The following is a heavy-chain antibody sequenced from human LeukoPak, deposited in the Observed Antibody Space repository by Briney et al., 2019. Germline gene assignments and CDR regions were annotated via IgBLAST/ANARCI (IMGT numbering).Heavy chain of an antibody. Sequence: AGGALRLSCAASGFTLSSYWMHWVRQAPGKGLVWVSHINSDGTTTTYADSVKGRFTISRDNAKNTLYLQMNSLRAEDTAVYYCARSDYFDYWGQGTLVTVSS. CDR3: ARSDYFDY. V-gene: IGHV3-74*01. CDR1: GFTLSSYW. J-gene: IGHJ4*02. CDR2: INSDGTTT.